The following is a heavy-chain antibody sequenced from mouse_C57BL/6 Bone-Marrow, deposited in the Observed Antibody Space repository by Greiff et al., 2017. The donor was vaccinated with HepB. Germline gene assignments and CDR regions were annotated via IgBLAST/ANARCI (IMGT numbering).Heavy chain of an antibody. V-gene: IGHV1-81*01. CDR3: ARERGYGPFAY. CDR2: IYPRSGNT. D-gene: IGHD2-2*01. CDR1: GYTFTSYG. J-gene: IGHJ3*01. Sequence: QVQLQQSGAELARPGASVKLSCKASGYTFTSYGISWVKQRTGQGLEWIGEIYPRSGNTYYNEKFKGKATLTADKSSSTAYMGRRSLTSEDSAVYFCARERGYGPFAYWGQGTLVTVSA.